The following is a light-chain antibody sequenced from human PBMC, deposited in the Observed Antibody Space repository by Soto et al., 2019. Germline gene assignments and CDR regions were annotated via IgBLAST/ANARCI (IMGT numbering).Light chain of an antibody. CDR3: LQDHYYPRT. V-gene: IGKV1-6*01. CDR2: AAS. CDR1: QDIKSE. Sequence: AIQMTQSPSSLSASVGDRVTITCRASQDIKSELGSSQQKPGKATNVLIYAASTLLSGVPSRLRGARSGTDFTPTNSSLQAEDFATYYCLQDHYYPRTFGQGPRVEIK. J-gene: IGKJ1*01.